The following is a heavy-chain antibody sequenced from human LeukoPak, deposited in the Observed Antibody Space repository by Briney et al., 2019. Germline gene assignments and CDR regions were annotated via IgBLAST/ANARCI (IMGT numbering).Heavy chain of an antibody. CDR2: IYYGGST. J-gene: IGHJ4*02. Sequence: PSETLSLTCTVSSGSISNYYWSWIRQPPGKGLEWIGYIYYGGSTDFNPSLKSRVTISVDTSTTQFSLTLTSVTAADTAVYYCASGSSSEVLFDYWGQGTLVTVSS. V-gene: IGHV4-59*01. CDR1: SGSISNYY. CDR3: ASGSSSEVLFDY. D-gene: IGHD6-6*01.